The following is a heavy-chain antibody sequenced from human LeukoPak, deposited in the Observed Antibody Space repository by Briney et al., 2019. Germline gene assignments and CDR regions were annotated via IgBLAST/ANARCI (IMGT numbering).Heavy chain of an antibody. CDR2: ISSSNTYI. CDR1: GFNFIDNS. D-gene: IGHD2-2*02. V-gene: IGHV3-21*01. Sequence: GGSLRLSCAGSGFNFIDNSMHWVRQAPGKGLEWVSSISSSNTYIYYRDSVKGRFTISRDNAKNSLFLQMSSLRDGDTAVYYCARGYCSGTSCYMFASWGQGTRVTVSS. J-gene: IGHJ4*02. CDR3: ARGYCSGTSCYMFAS.